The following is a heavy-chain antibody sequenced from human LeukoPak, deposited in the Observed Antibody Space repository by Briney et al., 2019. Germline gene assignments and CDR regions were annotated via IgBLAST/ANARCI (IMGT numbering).Heavy chain of an antibody. CDR3: AREDRGGYDPDAFDI. J-gene: IGHJ3*02. D-gene: IGHD5-12*01. Sequence: KTSETLSLTCAVYGGSFSGYYWSWIRQPPGKGLEWIGEINHSGSTNYNPSLKSRVTISVDTSKNQFSLKLSSVTAADTAVYYCAREDRGGYDPDAFDIWGQGTMVTVSS. CDR1: GGSFSGYY. CDR2: INHSGST. V-gene: IGHV4-34*01.